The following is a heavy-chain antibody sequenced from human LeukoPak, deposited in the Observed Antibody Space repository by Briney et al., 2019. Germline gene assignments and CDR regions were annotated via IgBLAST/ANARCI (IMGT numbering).Heavy chain of an antibody. D-gene: IGHD3-10*01. CDR2: ISSSGSTI. CDR1: GFTFSDYY. J-gene: IGHJ4*02. CDR3: ARTISGSYSANDY. Sequence: GGSLRLSCAASGFTFSDYYMSWIRQAPGKGLEGVSYISSSGSTIYYADSVNGRFTTSRDNAKNSLYLQINSLRVEDTAVYYCARTISGSYSANDYWGQGTLVTVSS. V-gene: IGHV3-11*04.